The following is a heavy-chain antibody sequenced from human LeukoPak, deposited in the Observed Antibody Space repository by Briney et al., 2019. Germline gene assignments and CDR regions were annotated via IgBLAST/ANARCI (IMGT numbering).Heavy chain of an antibody. CDR1: GFTFSSYA. CDR2: ISGSGGST. J-gene: IGHJ4*02. V-gene: IGHV3-23*01. D-gene: IGHD6-19*01. Sequence: GGSLRLSCAASGFTFSSYAMSWVRQAPGKGLEWVSAISGSGGSTHYADSVKGRFTISRDNSKNTLYLQMNSLRAGDTAVYYCAKGSGWYDTPFDYWGQGTQVTVSS. CDR3: AKGSGWYDTPFDY.